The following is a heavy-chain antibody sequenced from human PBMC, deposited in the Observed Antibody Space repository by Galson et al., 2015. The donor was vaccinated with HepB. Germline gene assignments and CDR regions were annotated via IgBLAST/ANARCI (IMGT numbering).Heavy chain of an antibody. D-gene: IGHD5-18*01. CDR3: AVARYSASPPGH. J-gene: IGHJ1*01. V-gene: IGHV1-18*01. CDR1: GYTFKKYG. CDR2: ISGYSDNT. Sequence: SVKVSCKGFGYTFKKYGITWVRQTPGQGLEWMGWISGYSDNTDYAQKFQDRVTMTTDTSTTTAYMELRSLRPDDTAIYYCAVARYSASPPGHWGQGTLVTVAS.